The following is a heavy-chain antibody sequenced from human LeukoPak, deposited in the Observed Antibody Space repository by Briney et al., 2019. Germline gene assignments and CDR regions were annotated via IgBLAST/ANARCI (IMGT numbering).Heavy chain of an antibody. CDR1: GGSFSGYY. D-gene: IGHD5-18*01. CDR2: INHSGST. V-gene: IGHV4-34*01. J-gene: IGHJ4*02. CDR3: ARRGYTYGL. Sequence: PSETLSLTCAVYGGSFSGYYWSWIRQPPGKGLEWIGEINHSGSTNYNPSLKSRVTISVDTSKNQFSLKLNSVTAADTAVYYCARRGYTYGLWGQGTLVTVSS.